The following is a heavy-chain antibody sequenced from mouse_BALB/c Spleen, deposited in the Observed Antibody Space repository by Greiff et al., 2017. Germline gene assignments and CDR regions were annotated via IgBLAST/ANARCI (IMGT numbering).Heavy chain of an antibody. V-gene: IGHV3-2*02. J-gene: IGHJ2*01. D-gene: IGHD1-1*01. CDR1: GYSITSDYA. Sequence: EVQLQQSGPGLVKPSQSLSLTCTVTGYSITSDYAWNWIRQFPGNKLEWMGYISYSGSTSYNPSLKSRISITRDTSKNQFFLQLNSVTTEDTATYYCARTVVATYYFDYWGQGTTLTVSS. CDR2: ISYSGST. CDR3: ARTVVATYYFDY.